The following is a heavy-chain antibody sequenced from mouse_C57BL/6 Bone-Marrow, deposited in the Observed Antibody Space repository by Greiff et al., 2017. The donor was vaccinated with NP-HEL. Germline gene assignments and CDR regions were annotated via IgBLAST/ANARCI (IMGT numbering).Heavy chain of an antibody. D-gene: IGHD2-3*01. CDR1: GFTFSDYY. CDR2: ISNGGGST. Sequence: DVQLQESGGGLVQPGGSLKLSCAASGFTFSDYYMYWVRQTPEKRLEWVAYISNGGGSTYYPDTVKGRFTISRDNAKNTLYLQMSRLKSEDTAMYYCARRGYYPAWFAYWGQGTLVTVSA. CDR3: ARRGYYPAWFAY. J-gene: IGHJ3*01. V-gene: IGHV5-12*01.